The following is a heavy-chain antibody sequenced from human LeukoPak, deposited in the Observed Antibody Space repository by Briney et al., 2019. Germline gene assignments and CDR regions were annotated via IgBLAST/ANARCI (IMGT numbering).Heavy chain of an antibody. CDR2: IGSKAYGGTT. CDR1: GFTFGDYA. CDR3: TRIDSTCSGGACYRYYYYAMDV. Sequence: GGSLRLSCTASGFTFGDYAMNWFRQAPGKGLEWVGFIGSKAYGGTTEYAASVKGTFTISRDDSQSIAYLQMNSLKTEDTAVYFCTRIDSTCSGGACYRYYYYAMDVWGQGTTVTVSS. D-gene: IGHD2-15*01. J-gene: IGHJ6*02. V-gene: IGHV3-49*03.